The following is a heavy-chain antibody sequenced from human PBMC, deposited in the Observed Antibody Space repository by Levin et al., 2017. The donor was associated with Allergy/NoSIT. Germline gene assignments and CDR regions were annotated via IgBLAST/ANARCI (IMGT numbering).Heavy chain of an antibody. Sequence: PGGSLRLSCAASGFTFSTFGMNWVRQAPGKGLEWVAYIGTGSSTVFYADSLKGRFTISRDDAKNSLYLQMNSLGAEDTAVYYCARDRDRSGFYLDAFDIWSQGTIVTVSS. CDR3: ARDRDRSGFYLDAFDI. CDR1: GFTFSTFG. V-gene: IGHV3-48*01. J-gene: IGHJ3*02. CDR2: IGTGSSTV. D-gene: IGHD3-22*01.